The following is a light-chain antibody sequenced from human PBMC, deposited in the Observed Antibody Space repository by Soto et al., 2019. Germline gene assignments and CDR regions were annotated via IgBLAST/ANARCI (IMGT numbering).Light chain of an antibody. CDR3: QQRNNWSNT. J-gene: IGKJ2*01. Sequence: EIVLTQSPATLSLSPGERATLSCRASQRLRSYLAWYQQKPGQAPRLIIYDPSNRTTGVPARFSGSGSGTDFTLTISRREPEDFAVYYCQQRNNWSNTFGQGTKREIK. V-gene: IGKV3-11*01. CDR1: QRLRSY. CDR2: DPS.